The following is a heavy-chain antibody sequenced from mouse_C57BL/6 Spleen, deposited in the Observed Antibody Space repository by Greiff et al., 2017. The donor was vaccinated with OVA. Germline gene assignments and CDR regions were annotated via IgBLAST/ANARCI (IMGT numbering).Heavy chain of an antibody. D-gene: IGHD6-1*01. CDR3: ARDSASKRDYAMDY. CDR2: IYPGDGDT. J-gene: IGHJ4*01. CDR1: GYAFSSSW. V-gene: IGHV1-82*01. Sequence: QVQLQQSGPELVKPGASVKISCKASGYAFSSSWMNWVKQRPGKGLEWIGRIYPGDGDTNYNGKFKGKATLTADKSSSTAYMQLSSLTSEDSAVYYCARDSASKRDYAMDYWGQGTSVTVSS.